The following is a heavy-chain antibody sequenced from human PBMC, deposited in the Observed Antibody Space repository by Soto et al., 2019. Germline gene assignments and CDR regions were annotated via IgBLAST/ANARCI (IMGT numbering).Heavy chain of an antibody. CDR1: GYTFTSYG. CDR2: ISAYNGNT. V-gene: IGHV1-18*01. Sequence: QVQLVQSGAEVKKPGASVKVSCKASGYTFTSYGISWVRQAPGQGLEWMGWISAYNGNTNYAQKLQGRVTMTTDTSTSTGYMELRSLRSDDTAVYYCARDVFVAAADYYYYGMDVWGQGTTVTVSS. D-gene: IGHD6-13*01. CDR3: ARDVFVAAADYYYYGMDV. J-gene: IGHJ6*02.